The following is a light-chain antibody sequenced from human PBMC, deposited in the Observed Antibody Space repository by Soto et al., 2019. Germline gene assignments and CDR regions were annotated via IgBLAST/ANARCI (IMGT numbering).Light chain of an antibody. V-gene: IGLV2-8*01. CDR2: EVT. CDR3: SSFAGGGNPVL. CDR1: SSDVGGYNY. J-gene: IGLJ2*01. Sequence: QSVLTQPPSASGSLGQSVTISCTGTSSDVGGYNYVSWHQQHPGKAPKLMIYEVTKRPSGVPDRFSGSKSGNTCSLTVSGLQAGDEADYYCSSFAGGGNPVLFGGGTKLTVL.